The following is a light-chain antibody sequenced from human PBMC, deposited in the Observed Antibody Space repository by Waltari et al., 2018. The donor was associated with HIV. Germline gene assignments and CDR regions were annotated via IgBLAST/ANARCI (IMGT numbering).Light chain of an antibody. CDR2: QDT. CDR3: QAWDSSTVV. Sequence: SYELTQPPSVSVSPGQTASISCSGDKLGDKYASWYQQKPGQSPVLVINQDTRRPSGIPGRFSGSSSGNTATLTISGTHARDEADYYCQAWDSSTVVFGGGTKLTVL. V-gene: IGLV3-1*01. J-gene: IGLJ2*01. CDR1: KLGDKY.